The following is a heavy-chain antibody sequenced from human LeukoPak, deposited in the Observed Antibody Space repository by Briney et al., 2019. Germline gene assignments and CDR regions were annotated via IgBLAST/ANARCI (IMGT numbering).Heavy chain of an antibody. Sequence: GASVKVSCKASGYTFTGYYMHWVRQAPGQGLEWMGWNNPNSGGTNYAQKFQGRVTMTRDTSISTAYMELSRLRSDDTAVYYCARDFKVYYGSGSYYRLDYWGQGTLVTVSS. CDR3: ARDFKVYYGSGSYYRLDY. D-gene: IGHD3-10*01. V-gene: IGHV1-2*02. CDR2: NNPNSGGT. CDR1: GYTFTGYY. J-gene: IGHJ4*02.